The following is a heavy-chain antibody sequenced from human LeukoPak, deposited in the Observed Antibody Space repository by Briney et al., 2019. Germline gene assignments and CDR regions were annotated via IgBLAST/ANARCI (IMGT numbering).Heavy chain of an antibody. CDR1: GYTFTGYY. D-gene: IGHD6-19*01. V-gene: IGHV1-2*02. J-gene: IGHJ5*02. Sequence: ASVKVSCKASGYTFTGYYMHWVRQAPGQGLEWMGWINPNSGGTNYAQKFQGRVTMTRDTSISTAYMELSRLRSDDTAVYYCARDLYSSGWCWFDPWGQGTLVTVSS. CDR2: INPNSGGT. CDR3: ARDLYSSGWCWFDP.